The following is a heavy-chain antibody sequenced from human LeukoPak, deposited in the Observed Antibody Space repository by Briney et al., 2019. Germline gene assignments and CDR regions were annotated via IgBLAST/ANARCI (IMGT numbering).Heavy chain of an antibody. Sequence: SETLSLTCTVSGGSVSSGNYFWSWIRQPAGKELEWIGRIHTSGSTNYDPSLKSRVTISVDTSNNQFSLKLSSVTTADTAVYYCATQDSSSWYFDSWGQGTLVTVSS. V-gene: IGHV4-61*02. CDR2: IHTSGST. D-gene: IGHD6-13*01. J-gene: IGHJ4*02. CDR3: ATQDSSSWYFDS. CDR1: GGSVSSGNYF.